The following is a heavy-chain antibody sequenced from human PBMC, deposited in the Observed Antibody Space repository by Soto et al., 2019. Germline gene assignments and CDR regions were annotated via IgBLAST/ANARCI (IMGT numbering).Heavy chain of an antibody. Sequence: GASVKVSCKASGYTFTSYAMHWVRQAPGQRLEWMGWINAGNGNTKYSQKFQGRVTITRDTSASTAYMELSSLRSEDTAVYYCAKPHTAMFDFDYWGQGTLVTVSS. V-gene: IGHV1-3*01. CDR2: INAGNGNT. CDR1: GYTFTSYA. CDR3: AKPHTAMFDFDY. J-gene: IGHJ4*02. D-gene: IGHD5-18*01.